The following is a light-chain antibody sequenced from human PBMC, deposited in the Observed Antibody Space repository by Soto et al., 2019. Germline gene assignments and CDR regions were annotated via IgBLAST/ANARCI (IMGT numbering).Light chain of an antibody. CDR1: QSIRYW. CDR2: EAS. V-gene: IGKV1-5*03. Sequence: NQMTHALSGISAYVGGRRTITCRASQSIRYWLAWLQQKPGKAPRLLIYEASRLESGVPSRISGSGSGTEFTLTISSLQPDDFATYYCQKYNSYSFGQGTKV. CDR3: QKYNSYS. J-gene: IGKJ1*01.